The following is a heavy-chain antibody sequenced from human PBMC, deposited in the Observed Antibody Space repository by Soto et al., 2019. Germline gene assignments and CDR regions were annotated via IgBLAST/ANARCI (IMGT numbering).Heavy chain of an antibody. Sequence: EVQLVESGGGLVQPGGSLRVSCAASGFTFSSYWMSWVRQAPGKGLEWVANIKQDGSEKYYVDSVKGRFTISRDNAKNSLYLQMNSLRVDDTAVYYCGRMRFGASSNYFDYWGHGTLVTVSS. CDR3: GRMRFGASSNYFDY. J-gene: IGHJ4*01. V-gene: IGHV3-7*01. CDR1: GFTFSSYW. CDR2: IKQDGSEK. D-gene: IGHD3-10*01.